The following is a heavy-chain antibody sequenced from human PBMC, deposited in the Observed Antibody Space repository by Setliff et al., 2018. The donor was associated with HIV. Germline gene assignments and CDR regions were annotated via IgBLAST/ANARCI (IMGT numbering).Heavy chain of an antibody. Sequence: PSETLSLTCAVYGGSFSGYYWSWIRQPPGKGLEWIGEINHSGSTNYNPSLKSRVTISVDTSKNQFSLKLSSVTAADTVVYYCARGKGSGWYLRFDYWGQGTLVTVPQ. CDR1: GGSFSGYY. CDR2: INHSGST. D-gene: IGHD6-19*01. CDR3: ARGKGSGWYLRFDY. V-gene: IGHV4-34*01. J-gene: IGHJ4*02.